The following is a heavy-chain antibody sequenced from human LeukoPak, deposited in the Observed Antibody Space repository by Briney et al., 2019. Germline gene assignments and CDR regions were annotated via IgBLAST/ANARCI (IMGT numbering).Heavy chain of an antibody. J-gene: IGHJ4*02. Sequence: PGRSLRLSCAASGFTFSSYGMNWVRQAPGKGLEWVAVIWYDGSSKYYADSVKGRFTISRDNSKNTLYLQMNSLRAEDTAVYYCAKGPTVTSGHFDYWGQGTLVTVSS. CDR3: AKGPTVTSGHFDY. V-gene: IGHV3-33*06. D-gene: IGHD4-11*01. CDR1: GFTFSSYG. CDR2: IWYDGSSK.